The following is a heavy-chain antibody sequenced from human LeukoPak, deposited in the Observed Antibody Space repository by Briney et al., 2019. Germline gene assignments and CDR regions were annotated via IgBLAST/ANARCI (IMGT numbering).Heavy chain of an antibody. J-gene: IGHJ4*02. CDR2: IYTSGST. Sequence: PSETLSLTCTVSGGSISSYYWSWIRQPPGKGLEWIGYIYTSGSTNYNPSLKSRVTISVDTSKNQFSLKLSSVTAADTAVYYCAREGYDSSGYYYSFDYWGQGTLVTVSS. CDR1: GGSISSYY. CDR3: AREGYDSSGYYYSFDY. D-gene: IGHD3-22*01. V-gene: IGHV4-4*09.